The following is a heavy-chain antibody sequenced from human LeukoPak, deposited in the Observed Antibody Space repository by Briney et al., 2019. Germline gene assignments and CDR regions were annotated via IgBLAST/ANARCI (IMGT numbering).Heavy chain of an antibody. CDR2: IYSGGDT. CDR3: AKSGEYYYYYYMDV. D-gene: IGHD6-25*01. CDR1: GFTVSGNY. J-gene: IGHJ6*03. V-gene: IGHV3-53*05. Sequence: GGSLRLSCAASGFTVSGNYMSWVRQAPGKGLEWVSVIYSGGDTYSADSVKGRFTISRDNSKNTLYLQMNSLRAEDTAVYYCAKSGEYYYYYYMDVWGKGTTVTVSS.